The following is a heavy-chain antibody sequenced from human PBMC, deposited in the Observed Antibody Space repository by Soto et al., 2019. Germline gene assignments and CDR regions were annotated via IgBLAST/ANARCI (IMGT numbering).Heavy chain of an antibody. CDR1: GFTFSRYD. J-gene: IGHJ6*02. Sequence: EVQLVESGGGLVQPGGSLRLSCAASGFTFSRYDMHWVRQPTGKSLEWVSGIGSAGDTYYAGSVKGRFTISRENAKNSFYLQLSSLRAGDTRIYYCARGSLGGLADYSYGMDVWGQGTTVTVSS. CDR3: ARGSLGGLADYSYGMDV. D-gene: IGHD3-3*01. CDR2: IGSAGDT. V-gene: IGHV3-13*01.